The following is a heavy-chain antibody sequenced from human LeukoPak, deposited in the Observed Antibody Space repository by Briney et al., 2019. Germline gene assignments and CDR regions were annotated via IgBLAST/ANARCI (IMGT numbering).Heavy chain of an antibody. CDR2: IYTSGST. D-gene: IGHD5-18*01. Sequence: NSSETLSLTCSVSGDSISMHYWSWIRQPAGKGLEWIGRIYTSGSTNYNPSLKSRVTMSVDTSKNQFSLKLSSVTAADTAVYYCASQSQLWSLNYWGQGTLVTVSS. V-gene: IGHV4-4*07. CDR3: ASQSQLWSLNY. J-gene: IGHJ4*02. CDR1: GDSISMHY.